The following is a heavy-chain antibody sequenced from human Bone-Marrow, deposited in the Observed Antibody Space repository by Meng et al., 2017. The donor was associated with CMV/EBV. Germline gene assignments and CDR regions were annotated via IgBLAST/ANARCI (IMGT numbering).Heavy chain of an antibody. CDR2: INGDGSST. Sequence: GESLKISCAASGFTFSSYWMHWVRQAPGKGLVWVSRINGDGSSTSYADSVKGRFTISRDNAKNTLYLQMNSLRAEDTAVYYCARGTSIAAAGFDPWGQGTLVTVSS. CDR3: ARGTSIAAAGFDP. D-gene: IGHD6-13*01. V-gene: IGHV3-74*01. J-gene: IGHJ5*02. CDR1: GFTFSSYW.